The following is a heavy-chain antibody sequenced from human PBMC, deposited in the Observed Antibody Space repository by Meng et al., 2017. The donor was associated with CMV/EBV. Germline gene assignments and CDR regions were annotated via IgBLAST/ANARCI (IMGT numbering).Heavy chain of an antibody. CDR2: IYYSGST. Sequence: LSCTVSGGSISSSSYYWGWIRQPPGKGLEWIGSIYYSGSTYYNPSLKSRVTISVDTSKNQFSLKLSSVTAADTAVYYCASSVKHITIFGVAKTNLNFDYWGQGTLVTVSS. V-gene: IGHV4-39*07. J-gene: IGHJ4*02. D-gene: IGHD3-3*01. CDR1: GGSISSSSYY. CDR3: ASSVKHITIFGVAKTNLNFDY.